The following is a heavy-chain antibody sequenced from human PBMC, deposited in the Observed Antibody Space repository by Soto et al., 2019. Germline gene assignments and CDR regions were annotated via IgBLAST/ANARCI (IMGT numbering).Heavy chain of an antibody. V-gene: IGHV3-30*18. Sequence: QVQLVESGGGVVQPGRSLRLSCAASGFTFSTYGMHWVRQAPGKGLEWMAIISSDGGSQYYADSVKGRFTISRDNSKYSLYLQMDSLRIEDTAIYYCVKEMNPQWDYDHWGQGTLVTVSS. J-gene: IGHJ5*02. CDR2: ISSDGGSQ. D-gene: IGHD1-26*01. CDR1: GFTFSTYG. CDR3: VKEMNPQWDYDH.